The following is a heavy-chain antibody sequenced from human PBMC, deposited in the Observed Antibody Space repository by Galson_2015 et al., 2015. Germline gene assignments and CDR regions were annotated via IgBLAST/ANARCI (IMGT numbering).Heavy chain of an antibody. CDR1: GYSFPNYW. CDR3: SRQAGDGDYGDF. V-gene: IGHV5-51*01. Sequence: QSGAEVKKPRESLTISCKASGYSFPNYWIAWVRQMPGKGLECMGRIYPGDSDTRYSPSFQGQVTISADKSIRTAYLQWSSLEASDTAIYYCSRQAGDGDYGDFWGQGTLVTVSS. D-gene: IGHD4-17*01. J-gene: IGHJ4*02. CDR2: IYPGDSDT.